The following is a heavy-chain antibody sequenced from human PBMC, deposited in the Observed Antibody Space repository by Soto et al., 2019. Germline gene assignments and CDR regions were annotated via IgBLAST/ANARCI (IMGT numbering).Heavy chain of an antibody. CDR3: ARPESSKQGAYDI. V-gene: IGHV3-30-3*01. J-gene: IGHJ3*02. CDR2: ISYDGINE. D-gene: IGHD6-13*01. CDR1: GFTFRNYA. Sequence: QVQLVESGGGVVQPGRSLRLSCAASGFTFRNYAMHWVRQAPGKGLEWVAVISYDGINEDYGDSVKGRFTISRDNSKNMLYLQINSLSPEDTAVYYCARPESSKQGAYDIWGHGTLVSVSS.